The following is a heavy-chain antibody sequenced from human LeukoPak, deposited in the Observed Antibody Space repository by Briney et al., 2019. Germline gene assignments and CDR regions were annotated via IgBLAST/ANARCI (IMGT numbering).Heavy chain of an antibody. D-gene: IGHD3-3*01. CDR2: ISYDGSNK. CDR1: GFTFSSYG. V-gene: IGHV3-30*03. J-gene: IGHJ6*02. CDR3: ASTFFGVVEYYYGMDV. Sequence: GGSLRLPCAASGFTFSSYGMHWVRQAPGKGLEWVAVISYDGSNKYYADSVKGRFTISRDNSKNTLYLQMNSLRAEDTAVYYCASTFFGVVEYYYGMDVWGQGTTVTVSS.